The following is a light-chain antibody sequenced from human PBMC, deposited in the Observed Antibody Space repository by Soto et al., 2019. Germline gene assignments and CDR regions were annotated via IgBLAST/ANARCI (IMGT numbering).Light chain of an antibody. J-gene: IGLJ7*01. V-gene: IGLV2-8*01. CDR2: EVS. CDR3: SSHAGINNVV. Sequence: QSALTQPPSASGSPGQSVTISCTGTSSDVGGYNYVSWYQQYPGKAPKLMIYEVSKRPSGVPDRFSGSKSGNTASLTVSGLQAEDEADYYCSSHAGINNVVFGGGTQLTVL. CDR1: SSDVGGYNY.